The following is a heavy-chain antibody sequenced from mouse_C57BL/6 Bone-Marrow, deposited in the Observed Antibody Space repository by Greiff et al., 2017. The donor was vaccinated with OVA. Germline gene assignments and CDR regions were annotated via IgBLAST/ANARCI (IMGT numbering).Heavy chain of an antibody. V-gene: IGHV1-15*01. CDR1: GYTFTDYE. Sequence: VKLMESGAELVRPGASVTLSCKASGYTFTDYEMHWVKQTPVHGLEWIGAIDPETGGTAYNQKFKGKAILTADKSSSTAYMELRSLTSEDSAVYYCTREYYGSSPAWFAYWGQGTLVTVSA. J-gene: IGHJ3*01. CDR3: TREYYGSSPAWFAY. CDR2: IDPETGGT. D-gene: IGHD1-1*01.